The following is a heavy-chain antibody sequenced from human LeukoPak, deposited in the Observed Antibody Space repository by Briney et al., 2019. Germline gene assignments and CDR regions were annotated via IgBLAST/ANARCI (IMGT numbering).Heavy chain of an antibody. CDR2: INPNSGGT. CDR1: GYTFTSYA. J-gene: IGHJ4*02. V-gene: IGHV1-2*04. CDR3: ARSEFCSGGSCPFDY. Sequence: GASVKVSCKASGYTFTSYAMHWVRQAPGQGLEWMGWINPNSGGTNYAQKFQGWVTMTRDTSISTAYMELSRLRSDDTAVYYCARSEFCSGGSCPFDYWGQGTLVTVSS. D-gene: IGHD2-15*01.